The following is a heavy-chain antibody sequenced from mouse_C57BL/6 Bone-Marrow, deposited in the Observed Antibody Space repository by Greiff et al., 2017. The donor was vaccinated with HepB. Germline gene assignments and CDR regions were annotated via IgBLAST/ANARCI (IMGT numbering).Heavy chain of an antibody. D-gene: IGHD2-4*01. Sequence: VKLQQSGAELVRPGTSVKMSCKASGYTFTNYWIGWAKQRPGHGLEWIGDIYPGGGYTNYNEKFKGKATLTADKSSSTAYMQFSSLTSEDSAIYYCARYDYDHYYAMDYWGQGTSVTVSS. CDR3: ARYDYDHYYAMDY. CDR2: IYPGGGYT. J-gene: IGHJ4*01. CDR1: GYTFTNYW. V-gene: IGHV1-63*01.